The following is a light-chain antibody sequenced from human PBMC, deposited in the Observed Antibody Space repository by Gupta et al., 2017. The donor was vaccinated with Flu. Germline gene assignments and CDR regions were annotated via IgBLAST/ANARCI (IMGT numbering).Light chain of an antibody. CDR3: QQYGTSQIT. V-gene: IGKV3-20*01. Sequence: EVVLTQSPGTLSLSPGERATLSCRASQPVTSRNLAWYQQKPGQAPRLLMYGASSRATGIPDRFSGSGSRTDFTLTISTLETEDSAVYYCQQYGTSQITFGQGTQMEIK. J-gene: IGKJ5*01. CDR2: GAS. CDR1: QPVTSRN.